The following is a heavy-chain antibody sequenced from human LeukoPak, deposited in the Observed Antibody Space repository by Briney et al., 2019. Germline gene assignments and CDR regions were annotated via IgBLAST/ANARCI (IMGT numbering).Heavy chain of an antibody. D-gene: IGHD3-10*02. CDR1: GFTFSSYS. CDR2: ITSSSIYI. V-gene: IGHV3-21*01. Sequence: GGSLRLSCAASGFTFSSYSMNWVRQAPGKGLEWVSSITSSSIYIYYADSLKGRFTISRDNAKNSLYLQMNSLRAEDTAVYYCAELGITMIGGVWGKGTTVTISS. CDR3: AELGITMIGGV. J-gene: IGHJ6*04.